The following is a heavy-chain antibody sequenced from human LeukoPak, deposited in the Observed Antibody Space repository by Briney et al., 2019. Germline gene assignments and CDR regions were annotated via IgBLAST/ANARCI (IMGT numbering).Heavy chain of an antibody. J-gene: IGHJ6*02. Sequence: ASVKVSCKATGYTFTSYFISWVRQAPGQGLEWVGWISTYNGNANYAQKFLGRVTMTTVTATSTAYMELRSLRSDDTAVFYCVRANYYSGMDVWGQGTPVTVSS. CDR2: ISTYNGNA. V-gene: IGHV1-18*01. CDR1: GYTFTSYF. CDR3: VRANYYSGMDV.